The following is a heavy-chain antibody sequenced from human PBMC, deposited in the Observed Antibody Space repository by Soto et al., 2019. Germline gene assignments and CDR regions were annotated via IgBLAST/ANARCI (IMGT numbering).Heavy chain of an antibody. CDR2: IDWDGDD. V-gene: IGHV2-70*01. CDR3: ARSYGIPAAGPHLDF. Sequence: SGPTLVNPTQTLTLTCTFSGFSLTTSGVCLSWIRQPPGKAPDWLALIDWDGDDYFSTSLKTRLAISKDTSKNEVVLRMTNMGPVDTATYYCARSYGIPAAGPHLDFWGQGTLVTVSS. D-gene: IGHD6-25*01. J-gene: IGHJ4*02. CDR1: GFSLTTSGVC.